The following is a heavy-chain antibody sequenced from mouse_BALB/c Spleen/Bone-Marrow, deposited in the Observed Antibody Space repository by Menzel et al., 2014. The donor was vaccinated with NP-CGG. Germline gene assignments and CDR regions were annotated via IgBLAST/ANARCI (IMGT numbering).Heavy chain of an antibody. CDR1: GFNITDTY. J-gene: IGHJ1*01. CDR2: IDPANGNT. V-gene: IGHV14-3*02. Sequence: EVKLMESGAELVKPGASVKLSCTASGFNITDTYMHWVKQRPEQGLEWIGRIDPANGNTKYDPKFQGKTTITADTSSNTAYLQLSSLTSEDTAVYYCARGGSSYGWYFDVWGAGTTVTVSS. CDR3: ARGGSSYGWYFDV. D-gene: IGHD1-1*01.